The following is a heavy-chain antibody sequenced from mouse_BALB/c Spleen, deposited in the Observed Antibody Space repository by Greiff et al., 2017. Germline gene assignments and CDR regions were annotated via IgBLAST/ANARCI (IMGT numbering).Heavy chain of an antibody. J-gene: IGHJ2*01. D-gene: IGHD2-3*01. V-gene: IGHV2-2*02. CDR1: GFSLTSYG. CDR2: IWSGGST. Sequence: QVHVKQSGPGLVQPSQCLSITCTVSGFSLTSYGVHWVRQSPGKGLEWLGVIWSGGSTDYNAAFISRLSISTDNSKSQVFFKMNSLQANDTAIYYCARGPGWLLGYFDYWGQGTTLTVSS. CDR3: ARGPGWLLGYFDY.